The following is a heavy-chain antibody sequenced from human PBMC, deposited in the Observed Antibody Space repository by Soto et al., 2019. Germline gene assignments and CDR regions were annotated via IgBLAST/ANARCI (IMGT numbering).Heavy chain of an antibody. CDR3: ARAHYGDYGYGMDV. V-gene: IGHV4-30-2*01. J-gene: IGHJ6*02. CDR1: GGSISSGGYS. D-gene: IGHD4-17*01. CDR2: IYHSGYT. Sequence: QLQLQESGSGLVKPSQTLSLTCAVSGGSISSGGYSWIWIRQPPGKGLEWIGYIYHSGYTYYNPSLKSRVTMSVDRSKNQFSLKLSSVTAAETAVYYCARAHYGDYGYGMDVWGQGTTVTVSS.